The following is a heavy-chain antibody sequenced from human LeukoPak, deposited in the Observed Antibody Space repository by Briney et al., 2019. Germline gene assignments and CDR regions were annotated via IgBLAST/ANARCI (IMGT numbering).Heavy chain of an antibody. D-gene: IGHD3-22*01. CDR1: GFTVSSNE. CDR3: ARVSYDSSGYYYNFDY. V-gene: IGHV3-38-3*01. J-gene: IGHJ4*02. Sequence: PGGSLRLSCAASGFTVSSNEMSWVRQAPGKGLEWVSSISGGSTYYADSVKGRFTISRGNSKNTLYLQMNSLRAEDTAVYYCARVSYDSSGYYYNFDYWGQGTLVTVSS. CDR2: ISGGST.